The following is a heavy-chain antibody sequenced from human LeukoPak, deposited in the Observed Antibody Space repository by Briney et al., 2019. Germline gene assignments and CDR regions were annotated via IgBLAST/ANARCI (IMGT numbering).Heavy chain of an antibody. Sequence: PSETLSLTCTVSGGTIRSNYWSWIRQPPGNALEWIGEINHSGSTNYNPSLKSRVTISVDTTKNQFSLKLSSVTAADTAVYYCARGRVTWRGFNWFDPWGQGTLVTVSS. V-gene: IGHV4-34*01. CDR2: INHSGST. CDR1: GGTIRSNY. D-gene: IGHD1-26*01. J-gene: IGHJ5*02. CDR3: ARGRVTWRGFNWFDP.